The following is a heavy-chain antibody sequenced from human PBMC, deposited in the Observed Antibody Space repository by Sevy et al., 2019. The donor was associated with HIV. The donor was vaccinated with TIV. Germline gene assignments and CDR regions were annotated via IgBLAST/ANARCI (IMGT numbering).Heavy chain of an antibody. V-gene: IGHV3-21*06. Sequence: GGSLRLSCAASGFSFSNYNMNWVRQAPGKGLEWVSSITGSSDYIYYADSVKGRFTISRDNAKNSLYLRMNSLKTADTAVYYCAKWDADRRWYFDYWGQGILVTVSS. J-gene: IGHJ4*02. CDR1: GFSFSNYN. CDR3: AKWDADRRWYFDY. D-gene: IGHD1-26*01. CDR2: ITGSSDYI.